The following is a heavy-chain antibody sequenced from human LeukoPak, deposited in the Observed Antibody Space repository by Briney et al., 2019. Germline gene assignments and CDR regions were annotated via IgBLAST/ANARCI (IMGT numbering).Heavy chain of an antibody. CDR2: IRYDGSYN. J-gene: IGHJ4*02. D-gene: IGHD2-15*01. V-gene: IGHV3-30*02. CDR3: AKAPVTSCRGAFCYPFDY. Sequence: PGGSLRLSCAASRFTFSSYGMHWVRQAPGKGLEWVAFIRYDGSYNYYADSVKGRFTISRDNSKNTLYLQMNSLRAEDTAVYYCAKAPVTSCRGAFCYPFDYWGQGTLVTVSS. CDR1: RFTFSSYG.